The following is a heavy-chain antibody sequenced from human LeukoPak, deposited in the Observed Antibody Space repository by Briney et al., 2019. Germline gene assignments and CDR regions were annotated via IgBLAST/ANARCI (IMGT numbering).Heavy chain of an antibody. CDR3: ARDSGSGNNDY. J-gene: IGHJ4*02. V-gene: IGHV1-3*01. CDR1: GYTFTSYA. CDR2: ISAGNGNT. D-gene: IGHD1-26*01. Sequence: VASVKVSCKASGYTFTSYAIHWVRQAPGQRLEWMGWISAGNGNTKYSQNFQGRVTFISNTFATTAFMELSSLRSEDAAVYYCARDSGSGNNDYWGQGTLVTVSS.